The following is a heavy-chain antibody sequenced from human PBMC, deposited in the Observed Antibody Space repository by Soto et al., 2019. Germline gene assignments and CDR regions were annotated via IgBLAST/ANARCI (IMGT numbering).Heavy chain of an antibody. V-gene: IGHV3-23*01. Sequence: GGSLRLSCAASGFTFSSYAMSWVRQAPGKGLEWVSAISGSGGSTYYADSVKGRFTISRDNSKNTLYLQMNSLRAEDTAVYYCAKDGRRSWSGYSGYEEGGYWGQGTLVTVSS. CDR3: AKDGRRSWSGYSGYEEGGY. J-gene: IGHJ4*02. CDR1: GFTFSSYA. D-gene: IGHD5-12*01. CDR2: ISGSGGST.